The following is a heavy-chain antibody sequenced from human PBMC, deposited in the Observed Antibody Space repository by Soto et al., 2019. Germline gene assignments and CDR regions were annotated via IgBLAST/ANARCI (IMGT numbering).Heavy chain of an antibody. CDR3: ARGLSQSRWPAAGGVAFDY. D-gene: IGHD3-16*01. V-gene: IGHV4-34*01. CDR1: GGSFSGYY. J-gene: IGHJ4*02. CDR2: INHSGST. Sequence: PSETLCLTCAVYGGSFSGYYWSWIRQPPGKGLECIGEINHSGSTNYNPSLKSRVTISVDTSKNQFSLKLSSVTAADTAVYYCARGLSQSRWPAAGGVAFDYWRQGTLVTVSS.